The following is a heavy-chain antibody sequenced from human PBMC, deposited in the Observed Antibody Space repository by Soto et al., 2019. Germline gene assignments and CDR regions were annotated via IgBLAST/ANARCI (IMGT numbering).Heavy chain of an antibody. V-gene: IGHV1-58*01. CDR2: IAVGSGYT. CDR1: GFTFTSSA. Sequence: QMQLEQSGPEVKKPGTSVKVSCKASGFTFTSSAFQWVRQARGQRLEWIGWIAVGSGYTNSAQRFQDRVPITRDMSTATTYMELSRLTSEDPAIYYCAADATAWQQMVPSDYGGQGTLVTVSS. J-gene: IGHJ4*02. CDR3: AADATAWQQMVPSDY. D-gene: IGHD2-8*01.